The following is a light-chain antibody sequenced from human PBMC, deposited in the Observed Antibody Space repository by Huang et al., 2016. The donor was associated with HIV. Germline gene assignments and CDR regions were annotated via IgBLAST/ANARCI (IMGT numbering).Light chain of an antibody. Sequence: VMMSQSPATLAASPGERVTLSCGASQSVNTNLAWYQQKPGQPPRLLIYAASTRATGGPARFAGSGSGTEVTLTIDSLQSDDFAVYYCQQYNKWPPEYTFGQGTRLEIK. V-gene: IGKV3-15*01. CDR1: QSVNTN. CDR3: QQYNKWPPEYT. J-gene: IGKJ2*01. CDR2: AAS.